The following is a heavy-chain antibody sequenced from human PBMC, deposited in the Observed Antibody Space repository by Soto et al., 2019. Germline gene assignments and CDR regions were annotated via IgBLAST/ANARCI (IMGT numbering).Heavy chain of an antibody. J-gene: IGHJ3*02. CDR3: AGGSMAAAGQIEDAFDI. CDR2: IGTAGDT. CDR1: GFTFSSYD. V-gene: IGHV3-13*01. D-gene: IGHD6-13*01. Sequence: GGSLRLSCAASGFTFSSYDMHWVRQATGKGLEWVSAIGTAGDTYYPGSVKGRFTISRENAKNSLYLQMNSLRAGDTAVYYCAGGSMAAAGQIEDAFDIWGQGTMVTVSS.